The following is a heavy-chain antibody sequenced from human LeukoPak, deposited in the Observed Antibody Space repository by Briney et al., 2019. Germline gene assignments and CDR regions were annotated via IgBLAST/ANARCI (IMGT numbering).Heavy chain of an antibody. CDR2: IIPILGIP. J-gene: IGHJ2*01. Sequence: SVKVSCKASGGTFSSYAISWVRQAPGQGLEWMGGIIPILGIPNYAQKFQGRVTITADKSTTTAYMELSSLRSEDTAVYYCATEAIVVVTARDYWYFDLWGRGTLVTVSS. CDR3: ATEAIVVVTARDYWYFDL. CDR1: GGTFSSYA. D-gene: IGHD2-21*02. V-gene: IGHV1-69*04.